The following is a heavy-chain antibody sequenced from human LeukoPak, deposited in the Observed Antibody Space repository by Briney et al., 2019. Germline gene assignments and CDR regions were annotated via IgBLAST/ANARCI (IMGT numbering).Heavy chain of an antibody. D-gene: IGHD6-13*01. CDR3: ARQGPYSSSWYEAFDI. Sequence: SETLSLTCTVSGGSISSSSYYWGWIRQPPGKGLEWIGSIYYSGSTYYNPSLKSRVTISVGTSKNQFSLKLSSVTAADTAVYYCARQGPYSSSWYEAFDIWGQGTMVTVSS. CDR1: GGSISSSSYY. J-gene: IGHJ3*02. CDR2: IYYSGST. V-gene: IGHV4-39*01.